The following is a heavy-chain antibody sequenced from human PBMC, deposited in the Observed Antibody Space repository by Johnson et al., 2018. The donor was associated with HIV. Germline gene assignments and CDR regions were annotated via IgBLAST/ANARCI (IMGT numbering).Heavy chain of an antibody. Sequence: VQLVESWGGLVKPGGSLTVSCAASGMAFSDLWMNWVRQAPGKGLEWVGRIRSKTAGGTIEYAAPVKGRFTISRDDSKDTLYLQMNSLKIEDTAVYYCATDHPTAPLFIMNAFDIWGQGTMVTVSS. V-gene: IGHV3-15*01. D-gene: IGHD3-16*01. J-gene: IGHJ3*02. CDR1: GMAFSDLW. CDR2: IRSKTAGGTI. CDR3: ATDHPTAPLFIMNAFDI.